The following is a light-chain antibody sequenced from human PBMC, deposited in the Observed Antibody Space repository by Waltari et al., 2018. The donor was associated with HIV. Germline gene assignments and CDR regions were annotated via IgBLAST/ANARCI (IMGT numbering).Light chain of an antibody. Sequence: QSVLTQPPSVSGAPGQRVTIPCTGRRSNIGAGEDVTWYQQLPGKAPKLLIYGNTNRPSGVPDRFSGSKSGTSASLAITGLQADDEADYYCQSYDSSLSGCVFGGGTKLTVL. CDR3: QSYDSSLSGCV. V-gene: IGLV1-40*01. CDR1: RSNIGAGED. CDR2: GNT. J-gene: IGLJ3*02.